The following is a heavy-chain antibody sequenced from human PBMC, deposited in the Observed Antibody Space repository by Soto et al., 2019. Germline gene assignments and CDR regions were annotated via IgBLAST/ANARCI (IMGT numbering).Heavy chain of an antibody. Sequence: ASVKVSCKASGYTFTSYYMHWVRQAPGQGLKWTGIINPSGGSTSYAQKFQGRVTMTRDTSTSTVYMELSSLRSEDTAVYYCARDKGGVVTTFSAFDIWGQGTMVTV. CDR3: ARDKGGVVTTFSAFDI. D-gene: IGHD3-3*01. CDR1: GYTFTSYY. CDR2: INPSGGST. J-gene: IGHJ3*02. V-gene: IGHV1-46*01.